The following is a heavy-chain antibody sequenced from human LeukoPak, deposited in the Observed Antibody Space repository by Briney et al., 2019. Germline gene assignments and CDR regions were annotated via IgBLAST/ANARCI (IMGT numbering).Heavy chain of an antibody. CDR3: ARGRYGPRLGN. Sequence: SETLSLTCAVYGASFSDSYWRWIRQSPAKGLEWIGEINNSGSTSYNPSLNSRVIMSVDRSKNQFSLRLTSVTAADTAVYYCARGRYGPRLGNWGQGTLVTVSS. D-gene: IGHD3-16*01. CDR2: INNSGST. J-gene: IGHJ4*02. CDR1: GASFSDSY. V-gene: IGHV4-34*01.